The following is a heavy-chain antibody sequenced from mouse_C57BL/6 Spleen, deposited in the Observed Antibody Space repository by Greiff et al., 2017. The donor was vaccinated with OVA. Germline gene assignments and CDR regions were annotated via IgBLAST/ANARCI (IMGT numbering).Heavy chain of an antibody. V-gene: IGHV3-6*01. J-gene: IGHJ2*01. D-gene: IGHD4-1*01. CDR3: ARDRGANWDYFDY. CDR2: ISYDGSN. CDR1: GYSITSGYY. Sequence: EVQLQESGPGLVKPSQSLSLTCSVTGYSITSGYYWNWIRQFPGNKLEWMGYISYDGSNNYNPSLKNRISITRDTSKNQFFLKLNSVTTEDTATYYCARDRGANWDYFDYWGQGTTLTVSS.